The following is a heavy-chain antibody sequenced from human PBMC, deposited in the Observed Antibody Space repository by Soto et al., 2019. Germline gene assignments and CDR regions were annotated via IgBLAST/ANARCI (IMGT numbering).Heavy chain of an antibody. CDR3: ARDSMAGSSSWYKGLLYYGMDV. D-gene: IGHD6-13*01. V-gene: IGHV1-18*04. CDR2: ISAYNGNT. Sequence: GASVKVSCKASGYTFTSYGISWVRQAPGQGLEWMGWISAYNGNTNYAQKLQGRVTMTTDTSTSTAYMELRSLRSDDTAVYYCARDSMAGSSSWYKGLLYYGMDVWGQGTTVTVSS. J-gene: IGHJ6*02. CDR1: GYTFTSYG.